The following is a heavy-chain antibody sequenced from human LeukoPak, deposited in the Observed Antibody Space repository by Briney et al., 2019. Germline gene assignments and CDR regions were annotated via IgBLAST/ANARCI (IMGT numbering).Heavy chain of an antibody. V-gene: IGHV3-30*18. J-gene: IGHJ4*02. CDR1: GFSFSNYG. Sequence: GGSLRLSCAASGFSFSNYGIHWVRQAPGKGLEWVTVISYDGSNKYYADSVKGRFTISRDNSKNTLYLQMNSLRAEDTAVYYCAKGGTCRDYFDYWGQGTLVTVSS. D-gene: IGHD3-16*01. CDR2: ISYDGSNK. CDR3: AKGGTCRDYFDY.